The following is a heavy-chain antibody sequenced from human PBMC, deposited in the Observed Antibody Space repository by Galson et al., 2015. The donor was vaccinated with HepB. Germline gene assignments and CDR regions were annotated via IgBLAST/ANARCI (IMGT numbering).Heavy chain of an antibody. CDR2: INTNTGNP. Sequence: SCKASGYTFTSYAMNWVRQAPGQGLEWTGWINTNTGNPTYAQGFTGRFVFSLDTSVSTAYLQISSLKAEDTAVYYCASRRDTTYYYDSSGYYWYYYYYGMDVWGQGTTVTVSS. CDR1: GYTFTSYA. V-gene: IGHV7-4-1*02. D-gene: IGHD3-22*01. CDR3: ASRRDTTYYYDSSGYYWYYYYYGMDV. J-gene: IGHJ6*02.